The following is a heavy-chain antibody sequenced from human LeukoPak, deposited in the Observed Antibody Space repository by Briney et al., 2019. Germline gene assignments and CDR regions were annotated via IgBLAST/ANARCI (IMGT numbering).Heavy chain of an antibody. V-gene: IGHV4-34*01. D-gene: IGHD6-19*01. J-gene: IGHJ4*02. Sequence: SETLSLTCAVYGGSFSGYYWAWVRQPPGKGLEWIGNIYHSGSTYYNPSLNSRVTMSLDMSKNQFSLKLTSVSAADTAVYYCARLAYSSGWFDYWGQGTLVSVSS. CDR3: ARLAYSSGWFDY. CDR1: GGSFSGYY. CDR2: IYHSGST.